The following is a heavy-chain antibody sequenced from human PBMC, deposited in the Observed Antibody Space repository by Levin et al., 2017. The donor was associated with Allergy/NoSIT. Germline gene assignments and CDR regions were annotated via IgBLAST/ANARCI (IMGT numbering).Heavy chain of an antibody. J-gene: IGHJ5*02. Sequence: SQTLSLTCTVSGGSISSSYWSWIRQPAGKGLEWIGRIYTSGSTNYNPSLKSRVTMSVDTSKNQFSLKLSSVTAADTAVYYCARDQVDTAMVGVNWFDPWGQGTLVTVSS. CDR1: GGSISSSY. CDR2: IYTSGST. CDR3: ARDQVDTAMVGVNWFDP. V-gene: IGHV4-4*07. D-gene: IGHD5-18*01.